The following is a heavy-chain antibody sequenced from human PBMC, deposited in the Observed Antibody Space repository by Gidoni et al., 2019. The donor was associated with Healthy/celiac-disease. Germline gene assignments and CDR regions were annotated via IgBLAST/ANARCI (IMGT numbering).Heavy chain of an antibody. J-gene: IGHJ4*02. V-gene: IGHV7-4-1*02. CDR3: ARAESRLLRFLGWSGGVVPDY. D-gene: IGHD3-3*01. Sequence: QVQLVQSGSELKKPGASAKVPCKASGYTSTIHAMNSVRQAPGQGLEWMGWINTNTGNPTYAQGFTGRFVFSLDTSVSTAYLQISSLKAEDTAVYYCARAESRLLRFLGWSGGVVPDYWGQGTLVTVSS. CDR1: GYTSTIHA. CDR2: INTNTGNP.